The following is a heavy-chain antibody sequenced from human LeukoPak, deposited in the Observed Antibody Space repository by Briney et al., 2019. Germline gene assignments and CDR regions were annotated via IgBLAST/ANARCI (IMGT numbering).Heavy chain of an antibody. CDR3: AKRRRNYYDSSGYYYFDY. CDR1: GFTFSSYA. Sequence: PGGSLRLSCAASGFTFSSYAMSWVRQAPGKGLKWVSAISGSGGSTYYADSVKGRFTISRDNSKNTLYLQMNSLRAEDTAVYYCAKRRRNYYDSSGYYYFDYWGQGTLVTVSS. CDR2: ISGSGGST. J-gene: IGHJ4*02. V-gene: IGHV3-23*01. D-gene: IGHD3-22*01.